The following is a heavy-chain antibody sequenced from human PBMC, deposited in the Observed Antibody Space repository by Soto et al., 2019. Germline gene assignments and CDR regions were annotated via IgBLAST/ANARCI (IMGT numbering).Heavy chain of an antibody. CDR1: GFTFSSYG. Sequence: QVQLVESGGGVVQPGRSLRLSCAASGFTFSSYGMHWVRQAPGKGLEWVAVIWYDGSNKYYADSVKGRFTISRDNSKNTLFLQMNSLRAEDTAVYYCAREMDIFMGRIFDNWGQGTLVTVSS. J-gene: IGHJ4*02. CDR3: AREMDIFMGRIFDN. D-gene: IGHD2-2*03. CDR2: IWYDGSNK. V-gene: IGHV3-33*01.